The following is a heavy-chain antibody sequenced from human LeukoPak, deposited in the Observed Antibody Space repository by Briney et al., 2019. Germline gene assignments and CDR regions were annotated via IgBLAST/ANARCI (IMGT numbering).Heavy chain of an antibody. CDR3: ARAERIPGAFDI. J-gene: IGHJ3*02. Sequence: ASVKVSCKASGYTFSTYSIHWVRQAPAQRLEWMGWINGDTGNTMYSQKFQGRVTFTRDTGASTAYMEVSSLRSEDTAVYYCARAERIPGAFDIWGQGTMVTVSS. CDR1: GYTFSTYS. V-gene: IGHV1-3*01. CDR2: INGDTGNT. D-gene: IGHD2-15*01.